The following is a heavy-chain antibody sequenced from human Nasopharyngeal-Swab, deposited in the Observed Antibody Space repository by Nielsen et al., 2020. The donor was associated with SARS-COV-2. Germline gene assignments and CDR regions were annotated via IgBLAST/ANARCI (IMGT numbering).Heavy chain of an antibody. CDR3: ASGTGQEGSY. V-gene: IGHV4-34*01. J-gene: IGHJ4*02. CDR1: GGSFSGYY. CDR2: INHSGST. Sequence: ESLRLSCAVYGGSFSGYYWSWIRQPPGKGLEWIGEINHSGSTNYNPSLKSRVTISVDTSKNQFSLKLSSVTAAGTAVYYCASGTGQEGSYWGQGTLVTVSS.